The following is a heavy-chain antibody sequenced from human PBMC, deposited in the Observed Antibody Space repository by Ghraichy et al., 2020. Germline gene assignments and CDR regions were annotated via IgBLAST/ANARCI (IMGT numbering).Heavy chain of an antibody. CDR2: ISSSGNYI. CDR3: ARVRAAADGFFRYWDY. CDR1: GFAFSTYS. V-gene: IGHV3-21*06. J-gene: IGHJ4*02. Sequence: GGSLRLSCAASGFAFSTYSINWVRQAPGKGLEWVSSISSSGNYIYYTASVKGRFTISRDNAKNSLYLEMHSLRAEDTALYYCARVRAAADGFFRYWDYWGQGTLVTGSS. D-gene: IGHD6-25*01.